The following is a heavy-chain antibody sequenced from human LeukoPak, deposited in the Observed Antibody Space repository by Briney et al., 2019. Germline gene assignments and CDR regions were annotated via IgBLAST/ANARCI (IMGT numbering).Heavy chain of an antibody. CDR2: ISWNSGSI. Sequence: PGGSLRLSCAASGFTFDGYAMHWVRQAPGRGLEWVSGISWNSGSIGYADSVKGRFTISRDNAKNSLYLQMNSLRAEDTALYYCAKDMHYWGQGTLVTVSS. CDR3: AKDMHY. J-gene: IGHJ4*02. CDR1: GFTFDGYA. V-gene: IGHV3-9*01.